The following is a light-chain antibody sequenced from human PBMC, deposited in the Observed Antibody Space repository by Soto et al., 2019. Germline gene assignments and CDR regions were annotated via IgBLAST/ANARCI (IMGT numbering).Light chain of an antibody. V-gene: IGKV3-11*01. CDR3: KQHRHVPPWT. CDR2: GAS. Sequence: EVVLTQSPATLSLSPGERATLSYRASQNVRTFLDWYQQKPGQAPRLLIYGASNRATGIPARFSGSGSGTDFPLTISSLDHEDFAVYYCKQHRHVPPWTFGQGTRVE. CDR1: QNVRTF. J-gene: IGKJ1*01.